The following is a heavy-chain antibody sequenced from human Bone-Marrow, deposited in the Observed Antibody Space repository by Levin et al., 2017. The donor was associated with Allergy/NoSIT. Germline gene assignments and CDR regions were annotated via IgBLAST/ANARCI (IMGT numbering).Heavy chain of an antibody. CDR3: AKELRLGSVGLQY. Sequence: ASVKVSCKASGYTFTGYFIHWLRQAPGQGLEYMGRINPNTGGTNYAQNFQGRVTMTRDTSISTAYMELSSLRSDDTALYYCAKELRLGSVGLQYGGQGTLVTVSS. CDR2: INPNTGGT. D-gene: IGHD1-1*01. V-gene: IGHV1-2*06. CDR1: GYTFTGYF. J-gene: IGHJ4*02.